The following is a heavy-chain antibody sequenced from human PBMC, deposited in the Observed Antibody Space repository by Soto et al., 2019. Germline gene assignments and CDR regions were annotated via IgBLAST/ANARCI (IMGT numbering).Heavy chain of an antibody. V-gene: IGHV3-23*01. Sequence: EVQLLESGGGLVQPGGSLRLSCAASGFTFSSYAMSWVRQAPGKGLEWVSAISGSGGSTYYADSVKGRFTISRDNSQNTLYLQKNSPRARDTAVYYCAKGQGYSVTAAFDYWGQGTLVTVSS. CDR2: ISGSGGST. CDR1: GFTFSSYA. J-gene: IGHJ4*02. CDR3: AKGQGYSVTAAFDY. D-gene: IGHD2-21*02.